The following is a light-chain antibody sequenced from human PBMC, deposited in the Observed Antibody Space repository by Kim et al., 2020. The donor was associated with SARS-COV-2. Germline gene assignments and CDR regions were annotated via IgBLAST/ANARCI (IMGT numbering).Light chain of an antibody. Sequence: PGDRAALSCRASQRVGGTFLAWYQQKPGQAPRLLIYDASSRATGIPDRFSGRGSGTDFTLTISRLEPEDFAVYYCQQYGDSPPLTFGGGTKVEIK. CDR1: QRVGGTF. V-gene: IGKV3-20*01. CDR2: DAS. CDR3: QQYGDSPPLT. J-gene: IGKJ4*01.